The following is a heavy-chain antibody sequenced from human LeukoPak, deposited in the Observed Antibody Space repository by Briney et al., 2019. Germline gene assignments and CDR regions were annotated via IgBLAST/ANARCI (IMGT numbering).Heavy chain of an antibody. CDR2: INSDGSST. V-gene: IGHV3-74*01. CDR3: ARARGAVAADY. CDR1: GCTISTYW. J-gene: IGHJ4*02. D-gene: IGHD6-19*01. Sequence: AGTLTLTCTVSGCTISTYWLHWVRQSPGKGLVWVGHINSDGSSTSSAESVKGRFTISRDNAKNRLWLQMNSLRGEDTAVYYCARARGAVAADYWGQGTLVTVSS.